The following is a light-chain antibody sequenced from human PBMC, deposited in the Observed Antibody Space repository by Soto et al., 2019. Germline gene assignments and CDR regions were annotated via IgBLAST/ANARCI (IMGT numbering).Light chain of an antibody. CDR3: SSYTSSSTYV. V-gene: IGLV2-14*03. J-gene: IGLJ1*01. Sequence: QSALTQPASVSGSPGQSITISCTGTSSDIGGHNYVSWYQQHPGKAPKLMIYDVSHRPSGVSNRFSGSKSGNTASLTISGLQAEDEGDYYCSSYTSSSTYVFGTGTKVTVL. CDR2: DVS. CDR1: SSDIGGHNY.